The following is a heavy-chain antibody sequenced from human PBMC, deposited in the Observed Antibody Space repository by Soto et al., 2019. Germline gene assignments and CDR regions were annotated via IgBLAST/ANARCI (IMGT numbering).Heavy chain of an antibody. CDR3: TRHLVDY. Sequence: PGGSLSLSFVAFGSSFSVSAIQWFRQVSGKGLGWVGRIRSNPNNYATAYAASVKGRFTISRDDSKNTAYLQMNSLKTEDTAVYYCTRHLVDYWGLGTLVTVSS. J-gene: IGHJ4*02. CDR1: GSSFSVSA. V-gene: IGHV3-73*01. CDR2: IRSNPNNYAT. D-gene: IGHD3-16*01.